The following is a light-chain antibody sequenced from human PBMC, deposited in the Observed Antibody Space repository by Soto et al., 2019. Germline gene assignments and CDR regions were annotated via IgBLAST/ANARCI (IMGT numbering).Light chain of an antibody. V-gene: IGLV2-14*01. CDR3: SSYTGSSNFV. CDR2: DVN. J-gene: IGLJ1*01. Sequence: QSALTQPASVSGSPGQSITISCTGTSSDVGGYNYVSWYQQLPGKAPKLMIYDVNNRPSGVSNRFSGSKSGNTASLTISGLQAEDEADYYCSSYTGSSNFVFGTGTKLTVL. CDR1: SSDVGGYNY.